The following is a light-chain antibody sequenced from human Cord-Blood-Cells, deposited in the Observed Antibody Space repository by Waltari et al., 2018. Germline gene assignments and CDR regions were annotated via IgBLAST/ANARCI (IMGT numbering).Light chain of an antibody. Sequence: QSALTKHASVSGSPGQSITISCTGTRSDVGGYHYVSWYQQHTGKDPKHMVYDVSNRPLGVSKRFSGSKSCNTSSRTISGLQAEDEADYYCSSYTSSSTLVFGGRTKLTVL. V-gene: IGLV2-14*01. CDR3: SSYTSSSTLV. CDR2: DVS. J-gene: IGLJ2*01. CDR1: RSDVGGYHY.